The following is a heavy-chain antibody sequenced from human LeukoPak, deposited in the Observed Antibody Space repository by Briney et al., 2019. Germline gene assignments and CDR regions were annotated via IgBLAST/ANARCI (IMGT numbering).Heavy chain of an antibody. CDR3: AREGVRFLEWPDAFDI. CDR1: GGSFSGYY. V-gene: IGHV4-34*01. D-gene: IGHD3-3*01. J-gene: IGHJ3*02. CDR2: INHSGST. Sequence: SETLSLTCAVYGGSFSGYYWSWIRQPPGKGLEWIGEINHSGSTNYNPSLKSRVTISVDTSKNQFSLKLSSVTAADTAVYYCAREGVRFLEWPDAFDIWGQGTMVTASS.